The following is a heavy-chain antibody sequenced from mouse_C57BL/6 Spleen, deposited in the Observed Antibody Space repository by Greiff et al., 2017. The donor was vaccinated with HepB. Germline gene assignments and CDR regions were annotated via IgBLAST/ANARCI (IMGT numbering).Heavy chain of an antibody. CDR2: IDPSDSYT. Sequence: VQLQQPGAELVMPGASVKLSCKASGYTFTSYWMHWVKQRPGQGLEWIGEIDPSDSYTNYNHKFKGKSTLTVDKSSSTAYMQLSSLTSEDSAVYYCARSNSSGWDYAMDYWGQGTSVTVSS. D-gene: IGHD3-2*02. V-gene: IGHV1-69*01. CDR1: GYTFTSYW. CDR3: ARSNSSGWDYAMDY. J-gene: IGHJ4*01.